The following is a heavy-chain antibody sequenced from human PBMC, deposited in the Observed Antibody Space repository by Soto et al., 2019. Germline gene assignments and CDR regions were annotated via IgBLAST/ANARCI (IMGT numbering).Heavy chain of an antibody. V-gene: IGHV4-31*03. CDR2: IYYSGST. J-gene: IGHJ6*03. CDR3: ARTYYYGSGSYYKGTPYYYYYMDV. Sequence: SETLSLTCTVSGGSLSSGGYYWSWIRQHPGKGLEWIGYIYYSGSTYYNPSLKSRVTTSVDTSKNQFSLKLSSVTAADTAVYYCARTYYYGSGSYYKGTPYYYYYMDVWGKGTTVTVSS. CDR1: GGSLSSGGYY. D-gene: IGHD3-10*01.